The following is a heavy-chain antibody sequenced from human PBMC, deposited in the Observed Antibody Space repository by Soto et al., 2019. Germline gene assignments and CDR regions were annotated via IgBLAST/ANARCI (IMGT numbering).Heavy chain of an antibody. D-gene: IGHD3-10*01. CDR2: IYYSGST. V-gene: IGHV4-59*01. J-gene: IGHJ5*02. Sequence: SETLSLTCTVSGGSISSYYWSWIRQPPGEGLEWIGYIYYSGSTNYNPSLKSRVTISVDTSKNQFSLKLSSVTAADTAVYYCARDARIGLGSEFDPWGQGTLVTVSS. CDR3: ARDARIGLGSEFDP. CDR1: GGSISSYY.